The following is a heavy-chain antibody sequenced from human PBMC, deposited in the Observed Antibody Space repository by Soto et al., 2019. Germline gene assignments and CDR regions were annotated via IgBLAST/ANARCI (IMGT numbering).Heavy chain of an antibody. Sequence: QVQLVQSGPEVKKPGASVKVSCKASAYTFTSYGITWVRQAPGQGLDWMGWISAYNGNTNYAQKFQGRVTMATDTSTSTAYMELRSLTSDDTAVYYCARDYGSGSYRFDTWGQGTLVTVSS. D-gene: IGHD3-10*01. CDR1: AYTFTSYG. V-gene: IGHV1-18*01. CDR3: ARDYGSGSYRFDT. J-gene: IGHJ5*02. CDR2: ISAYNGNT.